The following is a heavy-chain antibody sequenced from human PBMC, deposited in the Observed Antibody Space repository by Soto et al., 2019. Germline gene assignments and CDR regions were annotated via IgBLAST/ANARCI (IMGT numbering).Heavy chain of an antibody. CDR2: IYYSGST. Sequence: QVQLQESGPGLVKPSQTLSLTCTVSGGSISSGDYYWSWIRQPPGKGLEWIGYIYYSGSTYYNPSLVSRVTISVDTSKNQFSLKLSSVTAADTAVYYCASSPYGGYGWGWFDPWGQVTLVTVSS. V-gene: IGHV4-30-4*01. J-gene: IGHJ5*02. D-gene: IGHD4-17*01. CDR3: ASSPYGGYGWGWFDP. CDR1: GGSISSGDYY.